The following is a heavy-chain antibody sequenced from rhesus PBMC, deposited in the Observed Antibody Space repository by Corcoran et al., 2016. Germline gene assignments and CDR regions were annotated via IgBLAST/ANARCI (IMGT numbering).Heavy chain of an antibody. CDR2: IYGNHEPP. V-gene: IGHV4-80*01. Sequence: QVQLQESGPGLVKPSETLSLTCTVSGASISADWWSWIRQPHGKGLEWIGAIYGNHEPPTTNPARKSRVTISQDAAENQFSLKLRSVTAADQAVYYCARLNTVTYYFDYWGRGVLVTVSS. J-gene: IGHJ4*01. CDR3: ARLNTVTYYFDY. CDR1: GASISADW. D-gene: IGHD4-23*01.